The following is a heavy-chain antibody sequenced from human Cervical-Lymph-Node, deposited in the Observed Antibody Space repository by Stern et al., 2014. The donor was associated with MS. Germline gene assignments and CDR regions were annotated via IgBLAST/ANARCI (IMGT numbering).Heavy chain of an antibody. D-gene: IGHD5/OR15-5a*01. CDR2: IHTSGTP. V-gene: IGHV4-4*07. CDR1: GGSISPFY. Sequence: QLQLQESGPGLVKPSETLSLTCNVSGGSISPFYWHWIRQPAGKGLQWIGRIHTSGTPDYNPSLNSRVTRSIDTSKNQFSLKVTSVTAADTAIYYCAREIIVSRGSWFDPWGQGALVTVSS. CDR3: AREIIVSRGSWFDP. J-gene: IGHJ5*02.